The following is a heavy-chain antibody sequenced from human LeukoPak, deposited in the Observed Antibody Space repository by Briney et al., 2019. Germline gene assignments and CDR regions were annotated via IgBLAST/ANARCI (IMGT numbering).Heavy chain of an antibody. D-gene: IGHD3-10*01. V-gene: IGHV3-53*01. CDR1: GFTFSSYW. Sequence: GGSLRLSCAASGFTFSSYWMHWVRPAPGKGLEWVSVIYSGGSTYYADPVTGRFTISRENSKNTLYLQMNSLRAEDTAVYYCARGYPEFGEFTPHGYWGQGTLVTVSS. CDR2: IYSGGST. J-gene: IGHJ4*02. CDR3: ARGYPEFGEFTPHGY.